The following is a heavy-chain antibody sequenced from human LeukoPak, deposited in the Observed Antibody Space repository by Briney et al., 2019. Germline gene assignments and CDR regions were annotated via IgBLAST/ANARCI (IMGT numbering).Heavy chain of an antibody. CDR3: TRGSIAYYYMDV. Sequence: SETLSLTCAVYGGSFSGYYWGWIRQPPGKGLEWMGSIYYSGSTYYNPSLKSRVTISVDTSKNQFALKLSSVTAADTAVYYCTRGSIAYYYMDVWGKGTTVTISS. CDR2: IYYSGST. V-gene: IGHV4-34*01. D-gene: IGHD3-22*01. CDR1: GGSFSGYY. J-gene: IGHJ6*03.